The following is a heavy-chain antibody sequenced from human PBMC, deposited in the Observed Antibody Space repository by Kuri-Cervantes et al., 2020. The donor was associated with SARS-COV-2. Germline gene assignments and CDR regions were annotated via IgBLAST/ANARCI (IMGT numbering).Heavy chain of an antibody. CDR1: GFTFSSYA. V-gene: IGHV3-64*01. CDR3: ARDRYYYMDV. J-gene: IGHJ6*03. CDR2: ISSNGGST. Sequence: GESLKISCAASGFTFSSYAMHLVRQAPGKGLEYVSAISSNGGSTYYTNSVKGRFTISRDNSKNTLDLQMGSLRAEDMAVYYCARDRYYYMDVWGKGTTVTVSS.